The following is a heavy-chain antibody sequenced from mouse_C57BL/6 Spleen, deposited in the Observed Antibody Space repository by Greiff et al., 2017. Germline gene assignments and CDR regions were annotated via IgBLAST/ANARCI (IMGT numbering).Heavy chain of an antibody. CDR1: GYTFTSYW. CDR2: IDPSDSYT. Sequence: QVQLQQPGAELVKPGASVKLSCKASGYTFTSYWMQWVKQRPGQGLEWIGEIDPSDSYTNYNQKFKGKATLTVDTSSSTAYMQLSSLTPEDSAVYYCARSVLRRVSPWYFDVWGTGTTVTVSS. D-gene: IGHD1-1*01. CDR3: ARSVLRRVSPWYFDV. J-gene: IGHJ1*03. V-gene: IGHV1-50*01.